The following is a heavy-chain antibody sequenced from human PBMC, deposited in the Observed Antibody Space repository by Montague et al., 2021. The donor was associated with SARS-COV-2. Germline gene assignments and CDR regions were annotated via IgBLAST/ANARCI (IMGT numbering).Heavy chain of an antibody. D-gene: IGHD3-22*01. CDR3: ARGGATYYYDTSGYVNAFDT. Sequence: SETLSLTCTVSGDSISTYYWSWIRQPPGKGLEWIGYIYYNGYTNYNPSLKSRVTISVDTSQNQFSLRLSSVTAADTAVYFCARGGATYYYDTSGYVNAFDTWGQGTMVTVSS. J-gene: IGHJ3*02. V-gene: IGHV4-59*01. CDR1: GDSISTYY. CDR2: IYYNGYT.